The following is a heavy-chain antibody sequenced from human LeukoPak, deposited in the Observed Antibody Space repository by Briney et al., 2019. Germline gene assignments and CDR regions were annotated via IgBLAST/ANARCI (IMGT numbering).Heavy chain of an antibody. CDR3: ARSPGDVFDI. CDR1: GGSISGYY. V-gene: IGHV4-4*07. CDR2: IYTSGST. J-gene: IGHJ3*02. Sequence: SETLSLTCTVSGGSISGYYWTWIRQPAGKGLEWIGRIYTSGSTNYSPSLESRVTMSVDTSKNQFSLNLSSVTAADTAVYYCARSPGDVFDIWGQGTIVTVSS.